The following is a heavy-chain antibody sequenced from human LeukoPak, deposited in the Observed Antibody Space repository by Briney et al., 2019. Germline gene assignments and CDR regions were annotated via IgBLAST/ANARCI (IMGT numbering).Heavy chain of an antibody. D-gene: IGHD2-15*01. V-gene: IGHV2-70*11. Sequence: SGPTLVKPTQTLTLTCTFSGFSLSTSGMCVSWIRQPPGKALEWLARIDWDDDKYYSTSLKTRLTISKDTSKNQVALTMTNMDPVDTATYYCARIRRRYCSGGSCYDIDYWGQGTLVTVSS. CDR2: IDWDDDK. CDR3: ARIRRRYCSGGSCYDIDY. CDR1: GFSLSTSGMC. J-gene: IGHJ4*02.